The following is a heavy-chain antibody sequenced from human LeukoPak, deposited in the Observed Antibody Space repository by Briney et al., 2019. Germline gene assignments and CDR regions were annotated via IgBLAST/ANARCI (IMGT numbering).Heavy chain of an antibody. CDR1: GYTFTSYY. CDR2: IIPIFGTA. J-gene: IGHJ4*02. D-gene: IGHD5-12*01. CDR3: ARAGYSGYDFPY. Sequence: ASVKVSCKASGYTFTSYYMHWVRQAPGQGLEWMGGIIPIFGTANYAQKFQGRVTITADKSTSTAYMELSSLRSEDTAVYYCARAGYSGYDFPYWGQGTLVTVSS. V-gene: IGHV1-69*06.